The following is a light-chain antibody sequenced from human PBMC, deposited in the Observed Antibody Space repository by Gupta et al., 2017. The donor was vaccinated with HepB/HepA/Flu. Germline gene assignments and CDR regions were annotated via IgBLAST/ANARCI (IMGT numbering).Light chain of an antibody. CDR1: SSNIGSHY. CDR2: EKS. CDR3: VTWDSSLSAGV. J-gene: IGLJ2*01. Sequence: HSVLTHPPSVSAAPGQKVTISCSGSSSNIGSHYISWYQQLPGTAPKLLIYEKSERPSGIPDRFSGSKSGTSATLAITGLQPGDEAYYYCVTWDSSLSAGVFGGGTKVTVL. V-gene: IGLV1-51*01.